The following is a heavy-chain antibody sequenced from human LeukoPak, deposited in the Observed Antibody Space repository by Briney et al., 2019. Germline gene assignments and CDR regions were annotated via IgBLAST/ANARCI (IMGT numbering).Heavy chain of an antibody. CDR3: ARGRRNCSSTSCYRWFDP. J-gene: IGHJ5*02. CDR1: GYTFTSYD. CDR2: MNPNSGTT. Sequence: ASVKVSCKASGYTFTSYDVNWVRQATGQGLEWMGWMNPNSGTTGYAQKFQGRVTMTRNTSISTAYMELSSLRSEDTAVYYCARGRRNCSSTSCYRWFDPWGQGTLVTVSS. D-gene: IGHD2-2*02. V-gene: IGHV1-8*01.